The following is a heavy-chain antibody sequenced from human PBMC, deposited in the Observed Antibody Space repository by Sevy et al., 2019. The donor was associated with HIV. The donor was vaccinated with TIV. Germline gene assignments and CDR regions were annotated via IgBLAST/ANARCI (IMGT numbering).Heavy chain of an antibody. J-gene: IGHJ6*02. CDR1: GLSVSDNY. D-gene: IGHD3-22*01. CDR3: ARDRYYDASGYYYYYYGMDV. V-gene: IGHV3-66*01. CDR2: IYSDGRT. Sequence: GGSLRLSCAASGLSVSDNYMNWVRQAPGKGLELVSVIYSDGRTYYPDSVKGRFSISRDNSKNTLYLHMKSLRPEDTALYYWARDRYYDASGYYYYYYGMDVWGQGTTVTVSS.